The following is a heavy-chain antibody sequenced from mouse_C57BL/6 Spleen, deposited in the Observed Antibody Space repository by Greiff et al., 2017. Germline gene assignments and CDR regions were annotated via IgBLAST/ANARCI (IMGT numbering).Heavy chain of an antibody. D-gene: IGHD2-5*01. J-gene: IGHJ3*01. V-gene: IGHV6-6*01. CDR2: IRNKANNHAT. Sequence: EVQLVESGGGLVQPGGSMKLSCAASGFTFSDAWMDWVRQSPEKGLEWVAEIRNKANNHATYYAESVKGRFTISRDDSKSSVYLQMNSLRAEDTGIYYCTRNYYSNAWFAYWGQGTLVTVSA. CDR1: GFTFSDAW. CDR3: TRNYYSNAWFAY.